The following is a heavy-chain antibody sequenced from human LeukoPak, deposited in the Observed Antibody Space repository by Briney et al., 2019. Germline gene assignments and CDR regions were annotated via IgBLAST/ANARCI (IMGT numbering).Heavy chain of an antibody. CDR3: ARGFSYSSGWWAS. CDR2: IIPIFGTA. J-gene: IGHJ5*02. D-gene: IGHD6-19*01. CDR1: GGTFSSYA. Sequence: SVKVSCKASGGTFSSYAISWVRQAPGQGLEWMGGIIPIFGTANYAQKFQGRVTITTDESTSTAYMELSSLRSEDTAVYYCARGFSYSSGWWASWGQGTLVTVSS. V-gene: IGHV1-69*05.